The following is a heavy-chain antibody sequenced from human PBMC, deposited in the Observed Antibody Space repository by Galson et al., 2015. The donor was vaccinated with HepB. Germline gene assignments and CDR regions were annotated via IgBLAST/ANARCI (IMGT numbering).Heavy chain of an antibody. J-gene: IGHJ4*02. V-gene: IGHV3-48*03. CDR2: IDTSGTTM. D-gene: IGHD4-17*01. CDR1: GFSFSNYE. Sequence: SLRLSCAASGFSFSNYEMNWVRQSPGKGLEWVSYIDTSGTTMSYADSVKGRFTISRDNAKNSLYLQLDSLRAEDTAVYYCARDPIPNGDYLDYWGQGTLVTVSS. CDR3: ARDPIPNGDYLDY.